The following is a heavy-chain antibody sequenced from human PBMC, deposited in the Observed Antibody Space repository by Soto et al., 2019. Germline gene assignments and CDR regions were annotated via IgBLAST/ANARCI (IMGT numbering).Heavy chain of an antibody. V-gene: IGHV4-34*01. J-gene: IGHJ1*01. CDR1: GGSFSGYY. CDR3: ARGRLAYCGGECYPLQYFPH. Sequence: SETLSLTCAVYGGSFSGYYWSWIRQPPGKGLEWIGEINHSGSTNYNPSLKSRVTISVDTSKNQFSLKLSSVTAADTAVYYCARGRLAYCGGECYPLQYFPHWGQGTPVTVSS. CDR2: INHSGST. D-gene: IGHD2-21*01.